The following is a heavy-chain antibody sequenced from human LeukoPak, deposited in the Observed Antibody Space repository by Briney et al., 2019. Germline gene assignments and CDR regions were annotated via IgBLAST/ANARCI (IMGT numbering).Heavy chain of an antibody. Sequence: GGSLRLSCAASGFTFSSYGMHWVRQAPGKGLEWVAVVWYDGSNKYYADSVKGRFTISRDNSKNTLYLQMNSLRAEDTAVYYCARSRGGSISCPDYWGQGTLVTVSS. CDR3: ARSRGGSISCPDY. J-gene: IGHJ4*02. CDR1: GFTFSSYG. D-gene: IGHD3-10*01. V-gene: IGHV3-33*01. CDR2: VWYDGSNK.